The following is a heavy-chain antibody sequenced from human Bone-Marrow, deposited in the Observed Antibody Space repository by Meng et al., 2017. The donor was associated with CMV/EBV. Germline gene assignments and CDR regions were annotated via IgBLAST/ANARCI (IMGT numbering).Heavy chain of an antibody. D-gene: IGHD2-15*01. CDR2: INHSGST. V-gene: IGHV4-34*01. CDR3: ARDCGGSCSRWFDP. J-gene: IGHJ5*02. CDR1: GGSFSGYY. Sequence: GYGGSFSGYYWSWIRQPPGKGLEWIGEINHSGSTNYNPSLKSRVTISVDTSKNQFSLKLSSVTAADTAVYYCARDCGGSCSRWFDPWGQGTLVTVSS.